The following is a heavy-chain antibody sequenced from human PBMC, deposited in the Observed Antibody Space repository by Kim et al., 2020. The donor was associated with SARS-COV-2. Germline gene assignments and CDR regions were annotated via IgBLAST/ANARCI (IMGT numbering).Heavy chain of an antibody. Sequence: GGITYYADSGKGRFTNSRDNSKNTLYLQMNSLRAEDTAVYYCAKRANPQDWGQGTLVTVSS. CDR3: AKRANPQD. V-gene: IGHV3-23*01. J-gene: IGHJ4*02. CDR2: GGIT.